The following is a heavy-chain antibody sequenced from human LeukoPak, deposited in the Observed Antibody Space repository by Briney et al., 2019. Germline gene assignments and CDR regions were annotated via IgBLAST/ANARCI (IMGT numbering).Heavy chain of an antibody. CDR2: ISDTGNT. D-gene: IGHD2-15*01. Sequence: GGSLRLSCAASGFTLSSYAMSWVRQAPGKGLEWVSAISDTGNTYHTDSAKGRFTISRDSSKNTLFLQMNRLRPEDAAVYYCAKAPVTTCRGAFCYPFDYWGLGTLVTVSS. V-gene: IGHV3-23*01. CDR3: AKAPVTTCRGAFCYPFDY. CDR1: GFTLSSYA. J-gene: IGHJ4*02.